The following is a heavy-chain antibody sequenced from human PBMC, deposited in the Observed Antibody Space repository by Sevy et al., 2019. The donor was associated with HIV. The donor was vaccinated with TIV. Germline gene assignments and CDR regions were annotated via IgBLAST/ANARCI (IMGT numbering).Heavy chain of an antibody. CDR2: INPNSGDT. D-gene: IGHD5-18*01. Sequence: ASVKVSCKASGYTFTGQYIHWVRQAPGQGLEWMGWINPNSGDTNYAQEFQGRFTMTRGTSITTAYMELIGLKSDDTAVYYCSRELRLRGYSYGCFDYWGQGSLVTVSS. CDR3: SRELRLRGYSYGCFDY. V-gene: IGHV1-2*02. CDR1: GYTFTGQY. J-gene: IGHJ4*02.